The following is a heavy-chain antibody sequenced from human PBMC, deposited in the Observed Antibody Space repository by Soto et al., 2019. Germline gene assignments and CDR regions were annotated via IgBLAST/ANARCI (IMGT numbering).Heavy chain of an antibody. D-gene: IGHD5-18*01. J-gene: IGHJ6*02. CDR1: GFTFTSSA. CDR2: IVVGSGNT. CDR3: AAEPRSIQLWSLMDV. Sequence: SVKVSCKASGFTFTSSAVQWVRQARGQRLEWIGWIVVGSGNTNYAQKFQERVTITRDMSTSTAYMELSSLRSEDTAVYYCAAEPRSIQLWSLMDVWGQGTTVTVSS. V-gene: IGHV1-58*01.